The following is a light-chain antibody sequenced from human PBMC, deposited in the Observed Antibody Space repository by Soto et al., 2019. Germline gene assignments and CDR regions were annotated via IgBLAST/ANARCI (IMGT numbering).Light chain of an antibody. Sequence: QSVLTQPPSVSAAPGQKVTISCSGSSSNIGNNYVSWYQQLPGTAPKLLIYDNNKRPSGIPDRSSGSKSGTSATLGITGLQTGDEADYYCGTWDSSLSAGPYVFGTGTKLTVL. J-gene: IGLJ1*01. CDR3: GTWDSSLSAGPYV. CDR2: DNN. V-gene: IGLV1-51*01. CDR1: SSNIGNNY.